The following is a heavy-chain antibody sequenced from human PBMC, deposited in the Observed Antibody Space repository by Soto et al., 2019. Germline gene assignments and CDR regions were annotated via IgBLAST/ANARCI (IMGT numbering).Heavy chain of an antibody. CDR2: IYYSGST. CDR1: GGSISSGGYY. V-gene: IGHV4-31*03. CDR3: ARDGSGSYYNAYDY. Sequence: QVQLQESGPGLVKPSQTLSLTCTVSGGSISSGGYYWSWIRQHPGKGLEWIGYIYYSGSTYYNPSLKSRVTISVDTSKNQFALKLSSVTAADTAVYYCARDGSGSYYNAYDYWGQGTLVTVSS. D-gene: IGHD3-10*01. J-gene: IGHJ4*02.